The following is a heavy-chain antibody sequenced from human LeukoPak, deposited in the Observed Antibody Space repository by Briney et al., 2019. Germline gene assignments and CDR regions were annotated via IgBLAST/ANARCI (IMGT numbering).Heavy chain of an antibody. V-gene: IGHV1-69*04. CDR3: ARVAGDGYNYDPYYYYGMDV. D-gene: IGHD5-24*01. CDR2: IIPILGIA. CDR1: GYTFTSYA. Sequence: SVKVSCKASGYTFTSYAISWVRQAPGQGLEWMGRIIPILGIANYAQKFQGRVTITADKSTSTAYMELSSLRSEDTAVYYCARVAGDGYNYDPYYYYGMDVWGQGTTVTVSS. J-gene: IGHJ6*02.